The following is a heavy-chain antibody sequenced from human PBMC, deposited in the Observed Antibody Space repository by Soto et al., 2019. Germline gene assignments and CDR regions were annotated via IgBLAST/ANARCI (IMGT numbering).Heavy chain of an antibody. J-gene: IGHJ6*02. CDR2: ISTDNGNT. CDR3: ARDQGITTFGVYSMYYYGIDV. V-gene: IGHV1-18*01. Sequence: QVQLVQSGAEVKKPGASVKVSCKASGYTFTNSGINWVRQAPGQGLEWMGWISTDNGNTNYAQHLQGRVSRTTDTATSTAYMDLRSLRSDDKAVYYCARDQGITTFGVYSMYYYGIDVWGQGTTVTVSS. D-gene: IGHD3-3*01. CDR1: GYTFTNSG.